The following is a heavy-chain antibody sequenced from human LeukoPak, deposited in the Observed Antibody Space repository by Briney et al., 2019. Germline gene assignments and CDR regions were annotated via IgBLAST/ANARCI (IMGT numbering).Heavy chain of an antibody. J-gene: IGHJ5*02. D-gene: IGHD1-26*01. CDR1: GYTFTSYD. V-gene: IGHV1-8*01. CDR2: MNPNSGNT. CDR3: ARCPGRPVRPRSRDVKFDP. Sequence: GASVKVSCKASGYTFTSYDINWVRQATGQGLEWMGWMNPNSGNTGYAQKFQGRATMTRNTSISTAYMELSSLRSEDTAVYYCARCPGRPVRPRSRDVKFDPWGQGTLVTVSP.